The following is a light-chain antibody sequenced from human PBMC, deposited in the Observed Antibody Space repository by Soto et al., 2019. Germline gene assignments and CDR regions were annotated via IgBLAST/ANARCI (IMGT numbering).Light chain of an antibody. CDR3: CSYVRNSDVV. CDR1: SSDVGGYNY. J-gene: IGLJ2*01. V-gene: IGLV2-8*01. Sequence: QSALTQPPSASGSPGQSVTISCTGTSSDVGGYNYVSWYQQHPGKAPKLMIYEVSKRPSGVPDRFSGSKSGNTASLTVSGLQAEDEADYYCCSYVRNSDVVFGGGTKLTVL. CDR2: EVS.